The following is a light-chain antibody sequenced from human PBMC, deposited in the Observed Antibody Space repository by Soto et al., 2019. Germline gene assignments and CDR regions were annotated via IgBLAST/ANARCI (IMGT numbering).Light chain of an antibody. Sequence: EIVMTQSPATLSVSPGERATLSCRASQSVASNLAWYQQKPGQAPRLLIYGASTRATGIPAGFSGSGSGTEFTLTISSLQSEDFAVYYCQQYNNCPETFGQGTKVEIK. CDR2: GAS. J-gene: IGKJ1*01. V-gene: IGKV3-15*01. CDR1: QSVASN. CDR3: QQYNNCPET.